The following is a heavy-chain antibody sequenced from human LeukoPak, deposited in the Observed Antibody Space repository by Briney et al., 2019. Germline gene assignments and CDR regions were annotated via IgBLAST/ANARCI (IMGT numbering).Heavy chain of an antibody. Sequence: ASVKVSCKASGYTFTSYYMHWVRQAPGKGLEWMGGFDPEDGETIYAQKFQGRVTMTEDTSTDTAYMELSSLRSEDTAVYYCATASPYNWDAFDIWGQGTMVTVSS. CDR2: FDPEDGET. V-gene: IGHV1-24*01. J-gene: IGHJ3*02. CDR1: GYTFTSYY. D-gene: IGHD1-20*01. CDR3: ATASPYNWDAFDI.